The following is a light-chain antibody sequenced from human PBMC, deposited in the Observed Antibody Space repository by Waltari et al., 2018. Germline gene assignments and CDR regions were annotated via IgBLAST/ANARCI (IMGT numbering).Light chain of an antibody. CDR2: DAS. CDR1: QSVSSN. Sequence: VVMTQSPGTLSVSPGERATLSCRASQSVSSNLAWYQQKPGQAPRLLIYDASTMATGIPARFSGSGSGTEFTLTISSLQSEDFAVYYCQHYLNWPSTFGQGTRLEI. CDR3: QHYLNWPST. V-gene: IGKV3-15*01. J-gene: IGKJ5*01.